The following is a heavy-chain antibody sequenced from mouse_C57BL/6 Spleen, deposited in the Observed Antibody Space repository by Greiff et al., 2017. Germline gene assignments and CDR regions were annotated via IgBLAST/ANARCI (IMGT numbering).Heavy chain of an antibody. CDR3: ARESYYGSISYFDV. J-gene: IGHJ1*03. CDR2: INYDGSST. CDR1: GFTFSDYY. D-gene: IGHD1-1*01. V-gene: IGHV5-16*01. Sequence: EVKLVESEGGLVQPGSSMKLSCTASGFTFSDYYMAWVRQVPEKGLEWVANINYDGSSTYYLDPLKSRFIISRDNAKNILYLQMSSLKSEDTATYYCARESYYGSISYFDVWGTGTTVTVSS.